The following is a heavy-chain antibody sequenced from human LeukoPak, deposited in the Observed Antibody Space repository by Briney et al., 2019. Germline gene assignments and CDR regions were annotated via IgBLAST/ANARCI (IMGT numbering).Heavy chain of an antibody. D-gene: IGHD1-26*01. CDR2: IYPGDSDT. Sequence: GESLKISCKGSGYSFTSYWIGWVRQMPGKGLEWMGIIYPGDSDTRYSPSFQGQVTISADKSISTAYLQWSSLKASDTAMYYCARHPLLYYYRHYYYYYYMDVWGKGTTLTVSS. V-gene: IGHV5-51*01. CDR1: GYSFTSYW. CDR3: ARHPLLYYYRHYYYYYYMDV. J-gene: IGHJ6*03.